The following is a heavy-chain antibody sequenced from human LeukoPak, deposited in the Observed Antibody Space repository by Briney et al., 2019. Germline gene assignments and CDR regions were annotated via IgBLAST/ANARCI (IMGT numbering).Heavy chain of an antibody. CDR1: GYTFTSYD. V-gene: IGHV1-8*01. D-gene: IGHD3-10*01. Sequence: ASVKVSCKASGYTFTSYDINWVRQATGQGLEWMGWMNPNSGNTGYAQKFQGRVTMTRNTSISTAYMELSSLRSEDTAIYYCARVPPGQMVRGSSLDYWGQGTLVTVSS. CDR3: ARVPPGQMVRGSSLDY. J-gene: IGHJ4*02. CDR2: MNPNSGNT.